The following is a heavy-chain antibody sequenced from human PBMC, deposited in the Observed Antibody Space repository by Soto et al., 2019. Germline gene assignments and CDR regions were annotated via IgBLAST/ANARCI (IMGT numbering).Heavy chain of an antibody. J-gene: IGHJ3*02. CDR2: IIPIFGTA. CDR3: ARDQNNGNDFAGPPNVFDI. Sequence: ASVKVSCKASGGTFSSYAISWVRQAPGQGLEWMGGIIPIFGTANYAQKFQGRVTITADESTSTAYMGLSSLRSEDTAVYYCARDQNNGNDFAGPPNVFDIGGKGQWSPSPQ. CDR1: GGTFSSYA. D-gene: IGHD1-1*01. V-gene: IGHV1-69*13.